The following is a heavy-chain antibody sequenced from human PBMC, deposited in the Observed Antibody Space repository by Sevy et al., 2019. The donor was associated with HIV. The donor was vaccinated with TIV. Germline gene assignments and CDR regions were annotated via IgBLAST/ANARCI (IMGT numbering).Heavy chain of an antibody. CDR3: ARDGKRYYYDSSGYSFSDAFDI. CDR2: ISYDGSNK. Sequence: GGSLRLSCAASGFTFSSYAMHWVRQAPGKGLEWVAVISYDGSNKYYADSVKGRFTISRENSKNTLYLQMNSLRAEDTAVYYCARDGKRYYYDSSGYSFSDAFDIWGQGTMVTVSS. J-gene: IGHJ3*02. CDR1: GFTFSSYA. D-gene: IGHD3-22*01. V-gene: IGHV3-30-3*01.